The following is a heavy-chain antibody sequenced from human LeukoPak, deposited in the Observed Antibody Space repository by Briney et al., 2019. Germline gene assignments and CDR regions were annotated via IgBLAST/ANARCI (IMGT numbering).Heavy chain of an antibody. CDR2: ISGSGGST. D-gene: IGHD3-10*01. CDR3: AKDTPMVRGPTSPANDY. CDR1: GFTFSSYA. V-gene: IGHV3-23*01. Sequence: PGGFLRLSCAASGFTFSSYAMHWVRQAPGKGLEWVSAISGSGGSTYYADSVKGRFTISRDNSKNTLYLQMNSLRAEDTAVYYCAKDTPMVRGPTSPANDYWGQGTLVTVSS. J-gene: IGHJ4*02.